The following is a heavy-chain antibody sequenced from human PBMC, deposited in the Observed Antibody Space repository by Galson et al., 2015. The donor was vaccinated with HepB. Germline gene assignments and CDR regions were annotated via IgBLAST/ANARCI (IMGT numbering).Heavy chain of an antibody. J-gene: IGHJ6*02. CDR2: IIPILDRA. V-gene: IGHV1-69*04. D-gene: IGHD3-10*01. CDR3: GREFGEHVSRGFYYGLDV. CDR1: GDSFDNSA. Sequence: SVKVSCKASGDSFDNSAISWVRQAPGQGLDWMARIIPILDRANYAPNFQGRLTISADKSTGTTYMELSSLRTDDTAVYYCGREFGEHVSRGFYYGLDVWGQGTMVTVSS.